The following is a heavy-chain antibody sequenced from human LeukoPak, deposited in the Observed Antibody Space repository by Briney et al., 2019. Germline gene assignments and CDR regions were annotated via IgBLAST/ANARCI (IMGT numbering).Heavy chain of an antibody. CDR2: VWYDGSNK. V-gene: IGHV3-33*01. J-gene: IGHJ4*02. CDR1: GFTFSSYG. D-gene: IGHD3-16*01. Sequence: GRSLRLSCAASGFTFSSYGMHWVRQAPGKGLEWVAVVWYDGSNKYYADSVKGRFTISRDNSKNMLFLQMNSLAVEDTAVYYCARWGDGKKFDYWGQGTLLTVSS. CDR3: ARWGDGKKFDY.